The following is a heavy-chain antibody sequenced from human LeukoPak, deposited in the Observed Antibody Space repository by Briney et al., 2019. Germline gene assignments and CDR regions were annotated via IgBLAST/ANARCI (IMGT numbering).Heavy chain of an antibody. Sequence: ASVKVSCKASGYTFTGYYIHWVRQAPGQGLEWMGWINPNSGGTNYAQKFQGRVTMTRDTSISTAYMELSRLRSDDTAVYYCARVLAEMDSSSWYRLHFDYWGQGTLVTVSS. J-gene: IGHJ4*02. V-gene: IGHV1-2*02. CDR1: GYTFTGYY. D-gene: IGHD6-13*01. CDR2: INPNSGGT. CDR3: ARVLAEMDSSSWYRLHFDY.